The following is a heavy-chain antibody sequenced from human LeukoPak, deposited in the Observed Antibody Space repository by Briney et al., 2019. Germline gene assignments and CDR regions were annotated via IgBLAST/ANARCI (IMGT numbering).Heavy chain of an antibody. CDR1: GFTFSSYS. CDR3: ARDFGGYSYGYDY. Sequence: PGGSLRLSCAASGFTFSSYSMNWVRQAPGKGLEWVSSISSSSSYIYYADSVKGRFTISKDNAKNSLHLQMNGLRAEDTAVYFCARDFGGYSYGYDYWGQGTLVTVSS. J-gene: IGHJ4*02. D-gene: IGHD5-18*01. V-gene: IGHV3-21*01. CDR2: ISSSSSYI.